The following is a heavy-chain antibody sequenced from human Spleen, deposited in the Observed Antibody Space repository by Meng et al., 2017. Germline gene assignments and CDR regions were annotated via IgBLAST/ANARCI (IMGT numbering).Heavy chain of an antibody. CDR3: AKHYSDSSGSYPFDY. J-gene: IGHJ4*02. CDR1: GFTFRTYA. CDR2: FSASGLST. D-gene: IGHD3-22*01. V-gene: IGHV3-23*01. Sequence: GESLKISCAASGFTFRTYAMSWARQAPGKGLEWVSAFSASGLSTYYADSVKGRFTISRDNSKNTLHLQMNSLRAEDTAVYYCAKHYSDSSGSYPFDYWGQGTLVTVSS.